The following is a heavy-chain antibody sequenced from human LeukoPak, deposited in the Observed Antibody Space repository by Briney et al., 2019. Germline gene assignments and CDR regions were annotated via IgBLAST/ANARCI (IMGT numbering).Heavy chain of an antibody. V-gene: IGHV5-10-1*01. CDR3: ARVVRGSYGLDY. CDR2: IDPSDSYT. J-gene: IGHJ4*02. CDR1: GYSFTSYW. D-gene: IGHD4-17*01. Sequence: GESLKISCKGSGYSFTSYWISWVRQMPGKGLEWMGRIDPSDSYTNYSPSFQGHVTISADKSFSTAYLQWSSLKASDTAMYYCARVVRGSYGLDYWGQGALVTVSS.